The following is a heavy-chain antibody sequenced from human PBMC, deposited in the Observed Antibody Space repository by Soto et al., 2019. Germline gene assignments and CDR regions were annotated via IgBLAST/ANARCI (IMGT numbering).Heavy chain of an antibody. Sequence: EVQLVESGGGLVQPGGSLRLSCAASGFTFSGSAIHWVRQASGKGLEWLGLIRSKANNYATAYGASVKGRFTISRDDSKNTAYLQMNSLKTEDTAIYYCFRQMFSPDNHWGQGTLVTVSS. CDR1: GFTFSGSA. CDR2: IRSKANNYAT. V-gene: IGHV3-73*01. CDR3: FRQMFSPDNH. D-gene: IGHD3-10*02. J-gene: IGHJ5*02.